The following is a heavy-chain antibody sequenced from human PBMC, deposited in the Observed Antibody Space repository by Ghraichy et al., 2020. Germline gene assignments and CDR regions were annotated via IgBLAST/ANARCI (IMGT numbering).Heavy chain of an antibody. D-gene: IGHD2-15*01. CDR3: AKDNAVVVVAAHNYFDY. V-gene: IGHV3-30*18. J-gene: IGHJ4*02. CDR2: ISYDGSNK. Sequence: GGSLRLSCAASGFTFSSYGMHWVRQAPGKGLEWVAVISYDGSNKYYADSVKGRFTISRDNSKNTLYLQMNSLRAEDTAVYYCAKDNAVVVVAAHNYFDYWGQGTLVTVSS. CDR1: GFTFSSYG.